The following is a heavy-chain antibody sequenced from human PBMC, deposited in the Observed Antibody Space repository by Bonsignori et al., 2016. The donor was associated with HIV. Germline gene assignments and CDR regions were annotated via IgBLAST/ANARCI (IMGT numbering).Heavy chain of an antibody. CDR2: ISSSSTYI. CDR3: ARVAYDSTPIGGGYFQH. J-gene: IGHJ1*01. Sequence: GESLKISCAASGFTFSTYSMNWVRQAPGKGLEWVSSISSSSTYIYYADSVKGRFTISRDNAKRSLYLQMNSLRAEDAALYYCARVAYDSTPIGGGYFQHWGQGTLVTVSS. V-gene: IGHV3-21*01. CDR1: GFTFSTYS. D-gene: IGHD3-22*01.